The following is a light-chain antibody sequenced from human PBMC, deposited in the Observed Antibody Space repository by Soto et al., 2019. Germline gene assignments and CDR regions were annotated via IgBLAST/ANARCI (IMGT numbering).Light chain of an antibody. V-gene: IGLV1-40*01. CDR3: QSHDTSLSGYV. CDR1: SSNIGAGYD. CDR2: GNT. Sequence: QLVLTQLPSVSGAPGQRVTISCTGSSSNIGAGYDVHWYQQLPGTAPKLLIYGNTNRPSGVPDRFSGSKSGTSASLAITGLQAEDEADYYCQSHDTSLSGYVFGTGTKLTVL. J-gene: IGLJ1*01.